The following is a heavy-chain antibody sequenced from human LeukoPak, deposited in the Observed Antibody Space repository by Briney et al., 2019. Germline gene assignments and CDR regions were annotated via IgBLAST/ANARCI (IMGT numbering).Heavy chain of an antibody. D-gene: IGHD3-22*01. CDR1: GYTFTDYY. J-gene: IGHJ4*02. CDR2: IYPNRGGT. Sequence: ASVKVSCKGSGYTFTDYYMHWVRQAPGQGLEWMGWIYPNRGGTNYAQRFQGRVTMTRDTSINTAYMELSRLRSDDTAVYYCARAYDGSGNLDYWGQGTLVTVSS. CDR3: ARAYDGSGNLDY. V-gene: IGHV1-2*02.